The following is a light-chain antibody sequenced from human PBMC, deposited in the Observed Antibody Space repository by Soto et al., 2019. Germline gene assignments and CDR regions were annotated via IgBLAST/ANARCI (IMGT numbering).Light chain of an antibody. CDR1: QSVTSN. J-gene: IGKJ4*02. CDR2: GVS. CDR3: QQYSQLPLT. V-gene: IGKV3-15*01. Sequence: EIVMTQSPSTLSVSPGDRATLSCRASQSVTSNLAWYQQKPGQAPRLLMYGVSTRATGIPARFGGSGSATEFTLTISSLQSEDFAVYYCQQYSQLPLTFGGGTKVEIK.